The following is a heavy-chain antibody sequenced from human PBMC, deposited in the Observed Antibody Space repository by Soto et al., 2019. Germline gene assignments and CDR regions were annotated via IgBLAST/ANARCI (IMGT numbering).Heavy chain of an antibody. CDR2: ISDSGHNV. V-gene: IGHV3-23*01. Sequence: GGSLRLSCAASGFPFSKFAMNWVRLPPGKGLEWVSGISDSGHNVVYAESVMGRFTISRDNSKNILYLQMDRLTVDDSAVYFCAKQFVDVWGQGTTVTVSS. CDR3: AKQFVDV. J-gene: IGHJ6*02. CDR1: GFPFSKFA.